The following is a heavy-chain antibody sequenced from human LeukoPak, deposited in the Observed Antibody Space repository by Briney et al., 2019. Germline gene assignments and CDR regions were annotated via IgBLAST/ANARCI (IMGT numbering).Heavy chain of an antibody. CDR3: AKTRPRGDYYFDY. CDR2: IRYDGSNK. Sequence: GGSLRLSCAASGFTFSSYGMHWVRQAPGKGLEWVAFIRYDGSNKYYADSVKGRFTISRDNSKNTLYLQMNSLRAEDTAVYYCAKTRPRGDYYFDYWGQGTLVTVSS. J-gene: IGHJ4*02. D-gene: IGHD2-21*02. CDR1: GFTFSSYG. V-gene: IGHV3-30*02.